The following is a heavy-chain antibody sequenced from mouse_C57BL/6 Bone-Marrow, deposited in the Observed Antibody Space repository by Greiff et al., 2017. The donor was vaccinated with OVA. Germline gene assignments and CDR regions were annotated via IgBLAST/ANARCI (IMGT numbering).Heavy chain of an antibody. CDR1: GFTFSSYA. CDR2: ISSGGDYI. CDR3: TREAPITTVVAWYFDV. Sequence: EVKLMESGEGLVKPGGSLKLSCAASGFTFSSYAMSWVRQTPEKRLEWVAYISSGGDYIYYADTVKGRFTISRDNARNTLYLQMSSLKSEDTAMYYCTREAPITTVVAWYFDVWGTGTTVTVSS. V-gene: IGHV5-9-1*02. J-gene: IGHJ1*03. D-gene: IGHD1-1*01.